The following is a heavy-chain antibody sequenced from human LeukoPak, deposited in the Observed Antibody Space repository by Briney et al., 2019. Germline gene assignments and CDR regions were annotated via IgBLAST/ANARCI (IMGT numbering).Heavy chain of an antibody. Sequence: GGSLRLSCAASGFTFSSYAMHWLRQAPGKGLEWVAVISYDGSNKYYADSVKGRFTISRDNSKNTLYLQMNSLRAEDTAVYYCAMNLIRVRGAFDIWGQGTMVTVSS. V-gene: IGHV3-30*01. J-gene: IGHJ3*02. D-gene: IGHD3-10*01. CDR1: GFTFSSYA. CDR2: ISYDGSNK. CDR3: AMNLIRVRGAFDI.